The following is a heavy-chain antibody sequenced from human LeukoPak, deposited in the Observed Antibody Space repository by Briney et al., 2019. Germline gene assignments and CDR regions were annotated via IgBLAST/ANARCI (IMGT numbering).Heavy chain of an antibody. Sequence: QPGGSLRLSCAASGFTFSSYAMTWVRQAPGKGLEWVSAITGSGGSTYYADSVKGRFTISRDNSKNTLYLQMNSLRVEDTAVYYCAKAVSTLIVGATNFDYWGQGTLVTVSS. CDR2: ITGSGGST. CDR1: GFTFSSYA. V-gene: IGHV3-23*01. CDR3: AKAVSTLIVGATNFDY. J-gene: IGHJ4*02. D-gene: IGHD1-26*01.